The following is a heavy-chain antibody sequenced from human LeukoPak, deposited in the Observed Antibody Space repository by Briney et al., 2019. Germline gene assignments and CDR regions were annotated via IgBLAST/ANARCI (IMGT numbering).Heavy chain of an antibody. CDR1: GYTFSNFW. Sequence: GESLKISCKGSGYTFSNFWIGWVRQMPGKGLEWMGIIYPGDSSTKYSPSFQGRVAISTDASINTAFLQVDNLEASDTAIYYCARHCYSTNCYDWGQGTLVTVSS. J-gene: IGHJ4*02. CDR3: ARHCYSTNCYD. V-gene: IGHV5-51*01. D-gene: IGHD2-2*01. CDR2: IYPGDSST.